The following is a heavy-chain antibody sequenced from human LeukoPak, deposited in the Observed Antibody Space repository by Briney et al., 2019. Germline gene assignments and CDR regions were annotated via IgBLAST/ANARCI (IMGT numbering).Heavy chain of an antibody. J-gene: IGHJ4*02. CDR1: GFTFSSYA. CDR3: AKIRHGSNPYS. D-gene: IGHD5-24*01. Sequence: GGSLRLSCAASGFTFSSYAMSWVRQAPGKGLDWVSAISGSGGSTYYADSVKGRFTISRDNSKNTLYLQMNSLRAEDTALYYCAKIRHGSNPYSWGQGTLVTVSS. CDR2: ISGSGGST. V-gene: IGHV3-23*01.